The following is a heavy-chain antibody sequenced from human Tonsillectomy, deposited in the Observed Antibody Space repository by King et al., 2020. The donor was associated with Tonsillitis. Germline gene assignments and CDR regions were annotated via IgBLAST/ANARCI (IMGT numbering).Heavy chain of an antibody. D-gene: IGHD5-24*01. CDR2: IYYSGST. Sequence: VQLQESGPGLVKPSQTLSLTCTVSGGSISSGGYYWSRIRQHPGKGLEWIGYIYYSGSTYYNPSLKSRVTISVDTSKNQFSLKLSSVTAADTAVYYCARDSGRDGYNSVDFDYWGQGTLVTVSS. V-gene: IGHV4-31*03. CDR1: GGSISSGGYY. J-gene: IGHJ4*02. CDR3: ARDSGRDGYNSVDFDY.